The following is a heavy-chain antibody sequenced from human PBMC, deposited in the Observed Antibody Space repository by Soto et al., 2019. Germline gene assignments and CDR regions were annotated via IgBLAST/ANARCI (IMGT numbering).Heavy chain of an antibody. Sequence: HPGGSLRLSCAASGFTFSSYGMHWVRQAPGKGLEWVAVISYDGSNKYYADSVKGRFTISRENAKNSLYLQMNSLRAGDTAIYFCARAIGPTLFDYWGQGTLVTVSS. CDR2: ISYDGSNK. D-gene: IGHD3-22*01. CDR1: GFTFSSYG. CDR3: ARAIGPTLFDY. V-gene: IGHV3-30*03. J-gene: IGHJ4*02.